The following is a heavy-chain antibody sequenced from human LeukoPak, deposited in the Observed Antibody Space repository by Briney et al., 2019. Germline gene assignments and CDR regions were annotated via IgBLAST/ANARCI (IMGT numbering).Heavy chain of an antibody. J-gene: IGHJ5*02. CDR2: ISESGAST. Sequence: GGSLRLSCSVSAFTFNTFDNFAMNWVRQAPGKGLEWVAAISESGASTYYAASVKGRFTISRDNSRNTLHLQMNSLRVEDTAVYYCASRGTTGSWGQGTLVTVSS. D-gene: IGHD1-1*01. CDR3: ASRGTTGS. CDR1: AFTFNTFDNFA. V-gene: IGHV3-23*01.